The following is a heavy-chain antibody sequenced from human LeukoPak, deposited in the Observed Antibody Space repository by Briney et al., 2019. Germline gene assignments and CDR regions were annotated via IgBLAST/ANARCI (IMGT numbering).Heavy chain of an antibody. Sequence: SETLSLTCAVYGGSFSGYYWSWIRQPPGKGLEWIGEINHSGSTNYNPSLKSRVTISVDTSKNQFSLKLSSVTAADTAVYYCARVDYYGSGSYSWFDLWGQGTLVTVSS. D-gene: IGHD3-10*01. V-gene: IGHV4-34*01. J-gene: IGHJ5*02. CDR1: GGSFSGYY. CDR2: INHSGST. CDR3: ARVDYYGSGSYSWFDL.